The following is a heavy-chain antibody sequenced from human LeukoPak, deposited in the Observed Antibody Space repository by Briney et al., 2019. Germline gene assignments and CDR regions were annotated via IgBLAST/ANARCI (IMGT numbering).Heavy chain of an antibody. J-gene: IGHJ4*02. CDR1: GFSFSDYG. CDR3: AREMGLNIVATFGY. Sequence: GGSLRLSCAASGFSFSDYGMHWVRQAPGKGLEWVALIWYDGSNKYYADSVQGRFIISRDNSKNTLYLQMNSLRAEDTAVYYCAREMGLNIVATFGYWGQGTLVTVSS. V-gene: IGHV3-33*01. CDR2: IWYDGSNK. D-gene: IGHD5-12*01.